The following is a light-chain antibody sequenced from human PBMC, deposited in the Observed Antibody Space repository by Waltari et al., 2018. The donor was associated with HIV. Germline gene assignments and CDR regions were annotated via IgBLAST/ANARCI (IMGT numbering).Light chain of an antibody. Sequence: DIQMTQSPSSLSASLGDRVTFTCRASQNIYTFVNWFQVKPGKTPTLLIYRASNLERGVPSRFSGSGSGTEFSLTISSVQPDDVATYFCLQTFNTPLTFGPGTKLDV. CDR1: QNIYTF. J-gene: IGKJ3*01. V-gene: IGKV1-39*01. CDR3: LQTFNTPLT. CDR2: RAS.